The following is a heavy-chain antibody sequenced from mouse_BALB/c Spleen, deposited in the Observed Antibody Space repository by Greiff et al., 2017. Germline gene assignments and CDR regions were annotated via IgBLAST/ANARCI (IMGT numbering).Heavy chain of an antibody. V-gene: IGHV5-6-5*01. D-gene: IGHD2-4*01. CDR3: ARGDGTMITTGAIDY. CDR1: GFTFSSYA. J-gene: IGHJ4*01. Sequence: EVMLVESGGGLVKPGGSLKLSCAASGFTFSSYAMSWVRQTPEKRLEWVASISSGGSTYYPDSVKGRFTISRDNARNILYLQMSSLRSEDTAMYYCARGDGTMITTGAIDYWGQGTSVTVSS. CDR2: ISSGGST.